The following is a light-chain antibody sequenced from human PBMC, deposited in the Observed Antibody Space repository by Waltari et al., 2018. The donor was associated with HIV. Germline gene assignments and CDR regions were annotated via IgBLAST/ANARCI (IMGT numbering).Light chain of an antibody. CDR2: EVS. V-gene: IGLV2-14*01. Sequence: QSALTQPASVSGSPGQSITISCTGTSSDIGGYNYVSWHQHHPGRAPKLIIFEVSNRPSGVSNRFSGSKSGNTASLIISGLLAEDDADYDCSSYTSGTTWVFGGGTKRTVL. CDR1: SSDIGGYNY. CDR3: SSYTSGTTWV. J-gene: IGLJ3*02.